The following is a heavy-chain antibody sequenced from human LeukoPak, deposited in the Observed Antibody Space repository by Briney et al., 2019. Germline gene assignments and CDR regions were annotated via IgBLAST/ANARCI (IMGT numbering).Heavy chain of an antibody. V-gene: IGHV3-64*01. CDR2: ISNNGGST. CDR3: AKDPGDSVRGYYMDV. Sequence: GGSLRLSCAASGFTFSAYTMQWVRQAPGKGLEYVSAISNNGGSTYYANSVKGRFTISRDNSKNMLYLQVNSVTADDTAVYYCAKDPGDSVRGYYMDVWGKGTTVIVSS. CDR1: GFTFSAYT. J-gene: IGHJ6*03. D-gene: IGHD1-26*01.